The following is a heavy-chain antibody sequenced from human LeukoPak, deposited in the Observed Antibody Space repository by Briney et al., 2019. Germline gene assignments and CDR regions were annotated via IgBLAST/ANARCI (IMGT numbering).Heavy chain of an antibody. CDR1: GVTFSSDA. J-gene: IGHJ4*02. Sequence: RGSLRLSCAAPGVTFSSDAMSWVRQAPGKGLEWGSVISNSGGGTFYADSAKGRCTISRDNSKSTLYLQMSSLRAQETAVYYCPKRASGSGTSLYSSDYWGQGTLVTVSS. V-gene: IGHV3-23*01. CDR3: PKRASGSGTSLYSSDY. D-gene: IGHD3-10*01. CDR2: ISNSGGGT.